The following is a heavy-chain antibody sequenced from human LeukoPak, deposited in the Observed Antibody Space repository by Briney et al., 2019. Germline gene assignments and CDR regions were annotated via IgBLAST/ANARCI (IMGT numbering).Heavy chain of an antibody. CDR3: ARNYYYDSSGYYPGYFDY. CDR1: GGSFSGYY. J-gene: IGHJ4*02. Sequence: SETLSLTCAVYGGSFSGYYWSWIRQPPGKGLEWIGEINHSGSTNYNPSLKSRVTISVDTSKNQFSLKLSSVTAADTAVYYRARNYYYDSSGYYPGYFDYWGQGTLVTVSS. D-gene: IGHD3-22*01. CDR2: INHSGST. V-gene: IGHV4-34*01.